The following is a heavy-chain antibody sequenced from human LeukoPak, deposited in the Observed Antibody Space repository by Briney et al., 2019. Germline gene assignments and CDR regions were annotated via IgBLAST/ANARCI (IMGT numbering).Heavy chain of an antibody. D-gene: IGHD3-10*01. J-gene: IGHJ4*02. CDR3: ATSAMVRGGYEN. CDR2: INQDGSEK. V-gene: IGHV3-7*01. Sequence: GGSLRLSCAASGFTFSYYWMSWVRQAPGKGLEWVANINQDGSEKYYVDSVKGRFTISRDNAKTSLYLQMNSPRAEDTAVYYCATSAMVRGGYENWGQGTLVTVSS. CDR1: GFTFSYYW.